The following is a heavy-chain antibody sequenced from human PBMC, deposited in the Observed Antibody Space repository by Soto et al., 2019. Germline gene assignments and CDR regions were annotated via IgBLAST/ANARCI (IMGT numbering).Heavy chain of an antibody. J-gene: IGHJ4*02. CDR2: FYYSGST. CDR3: ARHTIFFYYHTSGYYAPTFDY. V-gene: IGHV4-39*01. D-gene: IGHD3-22*01. CDR1: GGSISSSRYY. Sequence: SESLSLTCTVSGGSISSSRYYWGWIRQPPGKGLEWIGSFYYSGSTYYNPSLKSRVTISVDTSKNQFSLKLSSVTAADTAVYYCARHTIFFYYHTSGYYAPTFDYWGQGTLVTVSS.